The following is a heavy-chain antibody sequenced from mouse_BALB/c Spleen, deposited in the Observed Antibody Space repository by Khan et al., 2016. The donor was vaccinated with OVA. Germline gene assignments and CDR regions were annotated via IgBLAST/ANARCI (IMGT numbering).Heavy chain of an antibody. CDR1: GYSITSGYG. D-gene: IGHD1-2*01. J-gene: IGHJ2*01. Sequence: EVQLQQSGPGLVKPSQSLSLTCTVTGYSITSGYGWNWIRQFPGNKLEWMGYISYSGSTNYNPSLKSRISITRDTSNNQFFLQLNSVTTEDTATYYCARTARIKYWGQGTTLTVSS. CDR2: ISYSGST. V-gene: IGHV3-2*02. CDR3: ARTARIKY.